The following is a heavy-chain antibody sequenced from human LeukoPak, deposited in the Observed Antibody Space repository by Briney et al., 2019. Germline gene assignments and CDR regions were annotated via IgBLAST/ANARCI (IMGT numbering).Heavy chain of an antibody. Sequence: GGSLRLSCAASGFTFSSYAMSWVRQAPGKGLEWVSAISGSGGSTYYADSVKGRFTISRDNSKNTLYLQMNSLRAEDTAVYYCAKDLPRGIAVAGTFDYWGQGTLVTVSS. V-gene: IGHV3-23*01. CDR1: GFTFSSYA. J-gene: IGHJ4*02. CDR2: ISGSGGST. D-gene: IGHD6-19*01. CDR3: AKDLPRGIAVAGTFDY.